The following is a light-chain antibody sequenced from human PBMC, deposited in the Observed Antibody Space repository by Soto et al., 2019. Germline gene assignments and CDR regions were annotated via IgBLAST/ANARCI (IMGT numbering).Light chain of an antibody. CDR3: QQYESWPPLFT. V-gene: IGKV3-15*01. CDR2: GAS. J-gene: IGKJ2*01. Sequence: IGFTQSPGTLSVSPGERATRYCRASQSVGNNLAWYQQKPGQAPSLFIFGASVRATCVPDRFSGSGSGTEFTLSISNLQSEDSAVYYCQQYESWPPLFTFGQGTKVDIK. CDR1: QSVGNN.